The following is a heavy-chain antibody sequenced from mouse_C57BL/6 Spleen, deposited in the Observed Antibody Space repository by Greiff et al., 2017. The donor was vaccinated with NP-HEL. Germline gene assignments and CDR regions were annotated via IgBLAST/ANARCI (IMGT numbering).Heavy chain of an antibody. J-gene: IGHJ4*01. V-gene: IGHV1-80*01. CDR1: GYAFSSYW. CDR3: ARSVYCGRSPLSMDY. CDR2: IYPGDGDT. D-gene: IGHD1-1*01. Sequence: QVQLKESGAELVKPGASVKISCKASGYAFSSYWMNWVKQRPGKGLEWIGQIYPGDGDTNYNGKFKGKATLTDDKSSSTAYMQLSSLTAEDSAVYVCARSVYCGRSPLSMDYWGQGTAVTVSS.